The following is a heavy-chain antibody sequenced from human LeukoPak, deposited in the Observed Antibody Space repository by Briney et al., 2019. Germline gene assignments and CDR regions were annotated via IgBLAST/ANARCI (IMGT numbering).Heavy chain of an antibody. J-gene: IGHJ4*02. CDR2: INHSGST. D-gene: IGHD3-3*01. CDR3: ARGGYDFWSGHASLFDY. Sequence: SETLFLTCAVYGGSFSGYYWSWIRQPPGKGLEWIGEINHSGSTNYNPSLKSRVTISVDTSKNQFSLKLSSVTAADTAVYYCARGGYDFWSGHASLFDYWGQGTLVTVSS. CDR1: GGSFSGYY. V-gene: IGHV4-34*01.